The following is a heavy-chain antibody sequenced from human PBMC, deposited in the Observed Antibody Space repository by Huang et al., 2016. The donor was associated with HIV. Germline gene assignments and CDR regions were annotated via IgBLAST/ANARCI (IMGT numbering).Heavy chain of an antibody. J-gene: IGHJ3*02. CDR3: AISGTYSGDFDI. CDR2: IKPNTGTP. V-gene: IGHV7-4-1*02. Sequence: QVQLVQSGSELKEPGASVKVSCKASEYTFPHGFNWVRQAPGQGLEWMGWIKPNTGTPTYAQGIPGRFGFSFDTSGDTAYLHITNLRADDTAVYYCAISGTYSGDFDIWGQGTLVSVS. CDR1: EYTFPHG. D-gene: IGHD1-26*01.